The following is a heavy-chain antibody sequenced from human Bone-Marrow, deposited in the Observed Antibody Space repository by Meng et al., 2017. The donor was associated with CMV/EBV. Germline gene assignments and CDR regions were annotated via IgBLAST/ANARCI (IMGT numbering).Heavy chain of an antibody. CDR3: ARDRATTSSDAYFDF. CDR1: NYTFTNYY. CDR2: INPSGGRT. J-gene: IGHJ4*02. Sequence: ASVKVSCKTSNYTFTNYYLHWVRQAPGQGPEWLGEINPSGGRTNVAQRFRGRVTITSDTSTSTVYMQLTSLRSDDTAMYYCARDRATTSSDAYFDFWGEGCLVTVSS. V-gene: IGHV1-46*01. D-gene: IGHD6-6*01.